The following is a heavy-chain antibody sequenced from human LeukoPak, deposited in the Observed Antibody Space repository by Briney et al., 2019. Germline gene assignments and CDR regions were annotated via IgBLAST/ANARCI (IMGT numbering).Heavy chain of an antibody. CDR1: GGSISSYY. CDR2: IYYSGST. CDR3: ARGPSPYYDFWSGYYPGAFDI. J-gene: IGHJ3*02. Sequence: SETLSLTCTVSGGSISSYYWSWIRQPPGKGLEWIGYIYYSGSTNYNPSLKSRVTISVDTSKNQFSLKLSSVTAADTAVYYCARGPSPYYDFWSGYYPGAFDIWGQGTMVTVSS. D-gene: IGHD3-3*01. V-gene: IGHV4-59*01.